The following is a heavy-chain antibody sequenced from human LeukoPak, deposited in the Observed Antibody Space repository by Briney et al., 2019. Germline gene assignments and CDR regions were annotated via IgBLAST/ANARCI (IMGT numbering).Heavy chain of an antibody. Sequence: ASVKVSCKASGYTFTGFHIHWVRQAPGQGLEWMGRINPYSGDTNFAQKFQGRVTMTRDTSITTAYMDLSSLTPDDTAVYFCARDQGSLTRSWYTGYWGQGTQVTVSS. D-gene: IGHD6-13*01. J-gene: IGHJ4*02. CDR2: INPYSGDT. CDR1: GYTFTGFH. V-gene: IGHV1-2*06. CDR3: ARDQGSLTRSWYTGY.